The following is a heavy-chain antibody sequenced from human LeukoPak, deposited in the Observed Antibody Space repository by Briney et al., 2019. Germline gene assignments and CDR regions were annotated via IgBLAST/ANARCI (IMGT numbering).Heavy chain of an antibody. J-gene: IGHJ6*03. CDR3: ARGARFFDSIGQYLRGDLFYYYYMDV. V-gene: IGHV3-11*01. D-gene: IGHD3-22*01. CDR2: VSPPGSTI. Sequence: GGSLRLSCVTSGFTFSDYHMTWIRQAPGKGLEWVAVVSPPGSTIFHIDSVKGRFTISRDNRKNSVYLQMNALRPEDSAVYFCARGARFFDSIGQYLRGDLFYYYYMDVWGKGTTVTVSS. CDR1: GFTFSDYH.